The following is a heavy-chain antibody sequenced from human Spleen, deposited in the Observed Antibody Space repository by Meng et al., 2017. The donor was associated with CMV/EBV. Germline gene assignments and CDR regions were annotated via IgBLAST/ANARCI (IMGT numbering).Heavy chain of an antibody. Sequence: QVQLQESGPGLVKPSGTLSLTCAVSGCSISSSNLWTWVRQVPGKGLEWIGEIYHSGSTNYNPSLKSRVTISVDKFKNQFSLKLGSVTAADTAVYYGARIERRRRLQYCGSDCSTTDYWGQGTLVTVSS. CDR3: ARIERRRRLQYCGSDCSTTDY. CDR1: GCSISSSNL. CDR2: IYHSGST. D-gene: IGHD2-21*02. V-gene: IGHV4-4*02. J-gene: IGHJ4*02.